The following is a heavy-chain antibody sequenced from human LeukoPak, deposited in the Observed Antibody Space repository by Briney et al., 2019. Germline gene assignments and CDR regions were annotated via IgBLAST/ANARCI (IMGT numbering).Heavy chain of an antibody. V-gene: IGHV1-69*04. CDR2: IIPILGIA. D-gene: IGHD3-22*01. J-gene: IGHJ4*02. CDR3: ARDHGQSPYDSSGYIDY. CDR1: GYTFTIYY. Sequence: SVTVSCKASGYTFTIYYMHWVRQAPGQGLEWMGRIIPILGIANNAQKFQGRVTITADKSTSTAYMELSSLRSEDTAVYYCARDHGQSPYDSSGYIDYWGQGTLVTVSS.